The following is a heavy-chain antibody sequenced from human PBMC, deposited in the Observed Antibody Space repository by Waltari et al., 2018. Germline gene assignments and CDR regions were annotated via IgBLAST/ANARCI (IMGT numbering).Heavy chain of an antibody. CDR1: GCTFSSYA. D-gene: IGHD6-13*01. CDR2: ISYDVSNK. CDR3: ARDDLIAAAGTSFDY. V-gene: IGHV3-30-3*01. J-gene: IGHJ4*02. Sequence: QVQLVESGGGVVQPGRSLRLSSAATGCTFSSYAMHWVGQAAGKGLEWVAVISYDVSNKYYADSVKGRFTISRDNSKNTLYLQMNSLRAEDTAVYYCARDDLIAAAGTSFDYWGQGTLVTVSS.